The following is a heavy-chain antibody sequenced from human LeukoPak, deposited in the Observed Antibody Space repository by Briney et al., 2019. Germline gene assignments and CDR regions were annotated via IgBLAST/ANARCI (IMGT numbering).Heavy chain of an antibody. CDR2: IIPIFGTA. V-gene: IGHV1-69*05. CDR1: GGTFSSYA. J-gene: IGHJ4*02. Sequence: ASVKVSCKXSGGTFSSYAISWVRQAPGQGLEWMGGIIPIFGTANYAQKFQGRVTITTDESTSTAYMELSSLRSEDTAVYYCARASGDYYDSSGVGYFDYWGQGTLVTVSS. D-gene: IGHD3-22*01. CDR3: ARASGDYYDSSGVGYFDY.